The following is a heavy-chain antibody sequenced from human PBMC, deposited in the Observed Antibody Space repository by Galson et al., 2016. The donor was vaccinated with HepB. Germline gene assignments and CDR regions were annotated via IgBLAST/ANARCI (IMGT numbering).Heavy chain of an antibody. CDR3: AKSRRYCSGGSCLMYYFDY. CDR2: IWYDGSTK. V-gene: IGHV3-33*06. J-gene: IGHJ4*02. D-gene: IGHD2-15*01. Sequence: LEWVAVIWYDGSTKYYADSVKGQFTISRDNSKNTLYLQMNSLRAEDTAVYYRAKSRRYCSGGSCLMYYFDYWGQGTLVTVSS.